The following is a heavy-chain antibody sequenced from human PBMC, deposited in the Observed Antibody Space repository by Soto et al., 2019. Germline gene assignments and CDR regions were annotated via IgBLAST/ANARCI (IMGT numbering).Heavy chain of an antibody. J-gene: IGHJ3*02. CDR3: AGGGIVVVRAARDAFDI. CDR2: IYYSGRT. Sequence: QVQLQESGPGLVKPSQTLSLTCTVSGGYISSGGYYWSWIRQHPGNGLEWIGYIYYSGRTYYNPSLKNRVTISVDTSKKQFSLKLSFVTAADTAVYYCAGGGIVVVRAARDAFDIWGQGTMVTVSS. V-gene: IGHV4-31*03. CDR1: GGYISSGGYY. D-gene: IGHD2-2*01.